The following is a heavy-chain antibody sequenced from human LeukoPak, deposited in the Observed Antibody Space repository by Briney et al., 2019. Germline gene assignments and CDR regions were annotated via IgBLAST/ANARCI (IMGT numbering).Heavy chain of an antibody. Sequence: GGSLRLSCAASGFTVSSNYMSWVRQAPGKGLEWVSVIYSGGSTYYADSVKGRFTISRDNSKNTLYLQMNSLRAEDTAVYHCARESRIAARPGDYYYYYYMDVWGKGTTVTVSS. V-gene: IGHV3-66*01. CDR1: GFTVSSNY. CDR2: IYSGGST. CDR3: ARESRIAARPGDYYYYYYMDV. D-gene: IGHD6-6*01. J-gene: IGHJ6*03.